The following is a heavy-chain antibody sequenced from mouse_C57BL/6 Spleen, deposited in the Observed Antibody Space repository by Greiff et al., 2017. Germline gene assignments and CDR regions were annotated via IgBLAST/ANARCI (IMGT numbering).Heavy chain of an antibody. V-gene: IGHV1-15*01. Sequence: QVHVKQSGAELVRPGASVTLSCKASGYTFTDYEMHWVKQTPVHGLEWIGAIDPETGGTAYNQKFKGKAILTADKSSSTAYMELRSLTSEDSAVYYCTRDSNYGNYFDYWGQGTTLTVSS. J-gene: IGHJ2*01. D-gene: IGHD2-5*01. CDR2: IDPETGGT. CDR3: TRDSNYGNYFDY. CDR1: GYTFTDYE.